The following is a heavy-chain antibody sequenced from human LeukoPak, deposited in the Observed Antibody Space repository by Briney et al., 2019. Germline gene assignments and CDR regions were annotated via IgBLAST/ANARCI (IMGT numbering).Heavy chain of an antibody. CDR2: ISRSGSII. CDR1: GFTFSRYE. CDR3: AKDFLEPYYYGSGSYYLDY. V-gene: IGHV3-48*03. D-gene: IGHD3-10*01. Sequence: GGSLRLSCAASGFTFSRYEMNWVRQAPGKGLEWVSYISRSGSIIYYADSVKGRFTISRDNSKNTLYLQMNSLRAEDTAVYYCAKDFLEPYYYGSGSYYLDYWGQGTLVTVSS. J-gene: IGHJ4*02.